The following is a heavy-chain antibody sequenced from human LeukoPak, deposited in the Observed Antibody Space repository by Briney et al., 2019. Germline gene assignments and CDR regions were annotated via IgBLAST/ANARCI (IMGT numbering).Heavy chain of an antibody. Sequence: PSETLSLTCTVSGGSTSSSSYYWGWIRQPPGKGLEWIGSIYYSGSTYYNPSLKSRVTISVDTSKTQFSLKLSSVTAADTAVYYCARDEYYDSSGHYYGMDVWGQGTTVTVSS. D-gene: IGHD3-22*01. CDR1: GGSTSSSSYY. CDR2: IYYSGST. J-gene: IGHJ6*02. CDR3: ARDEYYDSSGHYYGMDV. V-gene: IGHV4-39*07.